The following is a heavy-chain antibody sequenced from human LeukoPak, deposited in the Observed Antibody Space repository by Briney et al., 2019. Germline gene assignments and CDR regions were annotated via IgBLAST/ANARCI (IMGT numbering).Heavy chain of an antibody. CDR2: ISAYNGNT. Sequence: ASVKVSCKASGYTFTSYGISWVRQASGQGLEWMGWISAYNGNTNYAQKLQGRVTMTTDTSTSTAYMELRSLRSDDTAVYYCARDFWSGYYLTVNWFDPWGQGTLVTVSS. V-gene: IGHV1-18*01. D-gene: IGHD3-3*01. CDR3: ARDFWSGYYLTVNWFDP. J-gene: IGHJ5*02. CDR1: GYTFTSYG.